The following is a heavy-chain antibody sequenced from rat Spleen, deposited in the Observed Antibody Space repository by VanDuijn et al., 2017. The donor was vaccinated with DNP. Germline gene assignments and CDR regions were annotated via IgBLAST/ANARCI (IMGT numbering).Heavy chain of an antibody. Sequence: EVQLVESGGGLVQPGRSLKLSCAASGFTFSDYYMAWVRQAPTKGLEWVAYISYDGGSTYYGDSVKGRFTISRDNAKTTLYLQMNSLRSEDTATYYCVSFNWPVPWGQGTSVTVSS. D-gene: IGHD3-6*01. CDR3: VSFNWPVP. CDR2: ISYDGGST. V-gene: IGHV5-22*01. CDR1: GFTFSDYY. J-gene: IGHJ4*01.